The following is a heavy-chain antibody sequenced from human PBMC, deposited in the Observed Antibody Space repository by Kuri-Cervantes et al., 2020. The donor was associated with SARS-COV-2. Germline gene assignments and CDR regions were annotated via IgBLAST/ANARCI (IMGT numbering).Heavy chain of an antibody. J-gene: IGHJ6*03. D-gene: IGHD3-3*01. CDR2: IRYDGSNK. Sequence: GGSLRLSCAASGFTFSSYGMHWVRQAPGKGLEWVAFIRYDGSNKYYADSVKGRFTISRDNSKNTLYLQMNSLRAEDTAVYYCAKDGGYYDFWSGYLGEREGNYYYYYYMDVWGKGTTVTVSS. V-gene: IGHV3-30*02. CDR3: AKDGGYYDFWSGYLGEREGNYYYYYYMDV. CDR1: GFTFSSYG.